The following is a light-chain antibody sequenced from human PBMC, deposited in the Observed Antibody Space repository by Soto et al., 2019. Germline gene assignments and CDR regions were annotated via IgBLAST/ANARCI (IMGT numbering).Light chain of an antibody. CDR1: QSVLYSSNNKNY. J-gene: IGKJ2*01. CDR3: QQYYSTLMYT. V-gene: IGKV4-1*01. CDR2: WAS. Sequence: DIVMTQSPDSLAVSLGERATINCKSSQSVLYSSNNKNYLAWYQQKPGQPPKLLIYWASTRESGVPDRFSGSGSGTDFTRTISRLQAEDVAVYYCQQYYSTLMYTFGQGTKLEIK.